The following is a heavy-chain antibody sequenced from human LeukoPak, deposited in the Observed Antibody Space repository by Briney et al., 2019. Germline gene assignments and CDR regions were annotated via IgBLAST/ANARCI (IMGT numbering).Heavy chain of an antibody. CDR1: GFTFSSYG. D-gene: IGHD6-13*01. J-gene: IGHJ4*02. CDR2: ISYDGSNK. CDR3: AKGEGSQY. Sequence: GGSLRLSCAASGFTFSSYGMHWVRQAPGKGLEWVAVISYDGSNKYYADPVKGRFTISRDNSKNTLYLQMNSLRAEDTAVYYCAKGEGSQYWGQGTLVTVSS. V-gene: IGHV3-30*18.